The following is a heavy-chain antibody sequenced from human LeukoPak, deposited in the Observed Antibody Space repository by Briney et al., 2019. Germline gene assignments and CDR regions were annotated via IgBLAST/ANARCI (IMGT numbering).Heavy chain of an antibody. Sequence: SVEVSCKASGGTFSSYGISWVRQAPGQGLEWMGRTIPILGIANYAEKFQGRVTITADKSTSTAYMELSSLRSEDTAVYYCARDSGTVDYYGLDVWGQGTTVIVSS. J-gene: IGHJ6*02. CDR2: TIPILGIA. D-gene: IGHD1-26*01. CDR3: ARDSGTVDYYGLDV. V-gene: IGHV1-69*04. CDR1: GGTFSSYG.